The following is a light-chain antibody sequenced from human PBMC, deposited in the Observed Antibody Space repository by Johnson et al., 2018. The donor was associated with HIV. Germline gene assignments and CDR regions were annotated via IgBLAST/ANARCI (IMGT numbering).Light chain of an antibody. CDR3: GTWDSCLNSYV. CDR2: KDN. V-gene: IGLV1-51*02. Sequence: QSMLTQPPSVSAAPGQKVTISCSGSSSTVGNNFVSWYQVLPGTAPKLLIYKDNERPSGIPDRFSGSQFGTSATLGITGLPTGVAADYYCGTWDSCLNSYVCGTGTKVPDL. CDR1: SSTVGNNF. J-gene: IGLJ1*01.